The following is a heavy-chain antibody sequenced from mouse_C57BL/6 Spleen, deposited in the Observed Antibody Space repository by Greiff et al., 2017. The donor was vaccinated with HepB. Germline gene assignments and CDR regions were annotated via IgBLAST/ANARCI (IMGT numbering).Heavy chain of an antibody. CDR2: IHPNSGST. Sequence: QVQLQQPGAELVKPGASVKLSCKASGYTFTSYWMHWVKQGPGQGLEWIGMIHPNSGSTNYNEKFKSKATLTVDKSSSTAYMQLSSLTSEDSAVYYCAGSGVWVAWFAYWGQGTLVTVSA. D-gene: IGHD3-1*01. CDR1: GYTFTSYW. CDR3: AGSGVWVAWFAY. V-gene: IGHV1-64*01. J-gene: IGHJ3*01.